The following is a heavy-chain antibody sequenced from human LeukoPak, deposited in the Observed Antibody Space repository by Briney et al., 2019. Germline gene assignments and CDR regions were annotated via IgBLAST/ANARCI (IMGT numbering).Heavy chain of an antibody. D-gene: IGHD3-22*01. V-gene: IGHV4-59*08. Sequence: PSETLSLTCTVSGGSISSYYWSWIRQPPGKGLEWIGYIYYSGSTNYNPSLKSRVTISVDTSKNQFSLKLSSVTAADTAVYYCARHLIVVVMSGAFDIWGQGTMVTVSS. CDR1: GGSISSYY. CDR3: ARHLIVVVMSGAFDI. CDR2: IYYSGST. J-gene: IGHJ3*02.